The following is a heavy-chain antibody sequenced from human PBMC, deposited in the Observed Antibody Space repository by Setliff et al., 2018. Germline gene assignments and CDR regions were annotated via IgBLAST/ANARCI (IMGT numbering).Heavy chain of an antibody. CDR2: VYHSGTA. Sequence: PSETLSLTCTVSDGSLSTYYWSWIRQPPGKGLEFIGYVYHSGTAKYDPSLESRAIMSVDASKNQISLKLNSVTAADTAVYYCAKGGTYRYFDFWGQGALVTVSS. D-gene: IGHD1-26*01. J-gene: IGHJ4*02. CDR3: AKGGTYRYFDF. CDR1: DGSLSTYY. V-gene: IGHV4-59*01.